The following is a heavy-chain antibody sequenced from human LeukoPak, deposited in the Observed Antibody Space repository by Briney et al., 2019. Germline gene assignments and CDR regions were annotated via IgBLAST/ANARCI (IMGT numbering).Heavy chain of an antibody. CDR2: IYYSGST. CDR1: GGSISSYY. CDR3: ARGARQYCSSTSCYMASWFDP. D-gene: IGHD2-2*02. V-gene: IGHV4-59*01. Sequence: KTSETLSLTCTVSGGSISSYYWSWIRQPPGKGLEWIGYIYYSGSTNYNPSLKSRVTISVDTSKNQFSLKLSSVTAADTAVYYCARGARQYCSSTSCYMASWFDPWGQGTLVTVSS. J-gene: IGHJ5*02.